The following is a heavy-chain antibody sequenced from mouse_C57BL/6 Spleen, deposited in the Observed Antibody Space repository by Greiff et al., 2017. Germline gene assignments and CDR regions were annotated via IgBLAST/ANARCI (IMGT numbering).Heavy chain of an antibody. CDR3: ARVDPIYYGNYGAMDY. V-gene: IGHV1-26*01. Sequence: EVQLQQSGPELVKPGASVKISCKASGYTFTDYYMNWVKQSHGKSLEWIGDINPNNGGTSYNQKFKGKATLTVDKSSSTAYMELRSLTSEDSAVYYCARVDPIYYGNYGAMDYWGQGTSVTVSS. J-gene: IGHJ4*01. CDR2: INPNNGGT. D-gene: IGHD2-1*01. CDR1: GYTFTDYY.